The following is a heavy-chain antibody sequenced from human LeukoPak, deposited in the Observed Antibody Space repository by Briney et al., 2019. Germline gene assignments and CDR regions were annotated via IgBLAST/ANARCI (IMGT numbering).Heavy chain of an antibody. Sequence: GGSLRLSCAASGFPFSSFGMHWVRQAPGKGLEWVAVIWYDGSNKYYAGSVKGRFTISRDNSKNTLFLQMSSLRAEDTALYYCARDGVGATGLEFDYWGQGALVTVSS. D-gene: IGHD1-26*01. J-gene: IGHJ4*02. CDR1: GFPFSSFG. CDR2: IWYDGSNK. V-gene: IGHV3-33*01. CDR3: ARDGVGATGLEFDY.